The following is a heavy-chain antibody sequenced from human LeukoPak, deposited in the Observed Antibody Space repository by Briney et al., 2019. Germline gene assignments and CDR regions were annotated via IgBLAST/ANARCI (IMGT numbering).Heavy chain of an antibody. CDR3: ARGCSGGSCYSDY. V-gene: IGHV3-21*01. CDR1: GFTFSSYS. Sequence: GGSLRLSCAASGFTFSSYSMDWVRQAPGKGLEWVSSISSSSYIYYADSVKGRFTISRDNAKNSLYLQMNSLRAEDTAVYYCARGCSGGSCYSDYWGQGTLVTVSS. J-gene: IGHJ4*02. D-gene: IGHD2-15*01. CDR2: ISSSSYI.